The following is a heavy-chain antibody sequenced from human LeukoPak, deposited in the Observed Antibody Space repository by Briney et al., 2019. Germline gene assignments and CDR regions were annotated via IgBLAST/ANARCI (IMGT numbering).Heavy chain of an antibody. CDR2: IYSGGST. V-gene: IGHV3-53*01. Sequence: GGSLRLSCAASGFTFSDYYMSWVRQAPGKGLEWVSVIYSGGSTYYADSVKGRFTISRDNSKNTLYLQMNSLRAEDTAVYYCARDLRGSGSYRDAFDIWGQGTMVTVSS. CDR3: ARDLRGSGSYRDAFDI. CDR1: GFTFSDYY. J-gene: IGHJ3*02. D-gene: IGHD1-26*01.